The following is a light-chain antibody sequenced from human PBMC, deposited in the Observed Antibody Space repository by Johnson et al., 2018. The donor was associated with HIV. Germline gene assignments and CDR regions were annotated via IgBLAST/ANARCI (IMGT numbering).Light chain of an antibody. J-gene: IGLJ1*01. CDR2: ENN. CDR1: SSNIGNNY. V-gene: IGLV1-51*02. Sequence: QSVLTQPPSVSAAPGQKVTISCSGSSSNIGNNYVSWYQQLPGTAPKLLIYENNKRPSGIPDRFSDSKSGTSATLGITGLQTGDEADYYCGTWDSSLSKVFGTGTKVTVL. CDR3: GTWDSSLSKV.